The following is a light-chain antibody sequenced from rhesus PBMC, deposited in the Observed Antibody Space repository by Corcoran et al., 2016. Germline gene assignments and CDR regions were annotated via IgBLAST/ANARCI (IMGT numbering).Light chain of an antibody. V-gene: IGKV1-74*01. J-gene: IGKJ1*01. Sequence: DIQMTQSPSSLSASVGDRVTITCRASENVNNILNWYQQKPGKAPKLLIYKATPLQSGVPSRCSGTGSGTDYTFTISSLQPEDVATYYCQHGYGTPLTFGQGTKVEIK. CDR2: KAT. CDR1: ENVNNI. CDR3: QHGYGTPLT.